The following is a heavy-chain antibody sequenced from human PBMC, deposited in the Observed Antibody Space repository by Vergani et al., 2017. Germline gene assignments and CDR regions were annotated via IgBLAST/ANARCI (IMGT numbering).Heavy chain of an antibody. D-gene: IGHD2-8*02. Sequence: QVQLVESGGGVVQPGRSLRLSCAASGFTFSSYGMHWVRQAPGKGLEWVAVIWFDGSNKYYADSVKGRFTFSRDNSKNTLYLQMNSLRVEDTAVYYCARGTGGGYSLVDFWGQGTLVTVSS. V-gene: IGHV3-33*01. CDR2: IWFDGSNK. CDR1: GFTFSSYG. CDR3: ARGTGGGYSLVDF. J-gene: IGHJ4*02.